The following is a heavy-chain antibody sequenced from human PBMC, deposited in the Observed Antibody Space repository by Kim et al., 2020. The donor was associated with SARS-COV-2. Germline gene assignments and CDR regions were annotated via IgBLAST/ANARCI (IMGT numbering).Heavy chain of an antibody. CDR1: GGSFSGYY. V-gene: IGHV4-34*01. Sequence: SETLSLTCAVYGGSFSGYYWSWIRQPPGKGLEWIGEINHSGSTNYNPSLKSRVTISVDPSKNQFSLKLSSVTAXDTAVYYCARGXSLRIXDYWGQGTLVTVSS. CDR2: INHSGST. J-gene: IGHJ4*02. CDR3: ARGXSLRIXDY.